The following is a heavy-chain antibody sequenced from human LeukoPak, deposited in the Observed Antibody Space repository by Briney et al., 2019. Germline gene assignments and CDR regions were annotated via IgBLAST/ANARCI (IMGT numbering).Heavy chain of an antibody. J-gene: IGHJ4*02. CDR2: INPNSGGT. D-gene: IGHD3-22*01. Sequence: ASVKVSCKASGYTFTGYYMHWVRQAPGQGLEWMGWINPNSGGTNYAQKFQGRVTMTRDTSISTAYMELSRLRSDDTAVYYCARISYYYDSSGPLGYWGRGTLVTVSS. CDR3: ARISYYYDSSGPLGY. CDR1: GYTFTGYY. V-gene: IGHV1-2*02.